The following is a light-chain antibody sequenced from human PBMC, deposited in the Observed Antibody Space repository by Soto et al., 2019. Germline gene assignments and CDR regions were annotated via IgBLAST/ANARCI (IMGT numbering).Light chain of an antibody. Sequence: EIVLTQSPGTLSLSPGDRATLSCRGSQSVSTNYLAWYQQKLGQAPRLLIYGASSRATGIPDRFSGSGSGTDFTLTISRLEPEDFAVYYCHQYGSTPFTFGPGTKVDIK. CDR3: HQYGSTPFT. V-gene: IGKV3-20*01. CDR2: GAS. CDR1: QSVSTNY. J-gene: IGKJ3*01.